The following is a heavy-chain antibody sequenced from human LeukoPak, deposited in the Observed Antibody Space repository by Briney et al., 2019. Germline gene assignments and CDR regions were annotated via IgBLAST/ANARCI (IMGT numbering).Heavy chain of an antibody. CDR2: ISAHNGNT. J-gene: IGHJ6*02. Sequence: ASVKVSCKASGYTFTNYGISWVRQAPGQGLEWMGWISAHNGNTNYAQKLQGRVTTTTDTSTSTAYMELRSLRSDDTAVYYCARNHYYDILTGSVTYGMDVWGQGTTVTVSS. V-gene: IGHV1-18*01. CDR1: GYTFTNYG. D-gene: IGHD3-9*01. CDR3: ARNHYYDILTGSVTYGMDV.